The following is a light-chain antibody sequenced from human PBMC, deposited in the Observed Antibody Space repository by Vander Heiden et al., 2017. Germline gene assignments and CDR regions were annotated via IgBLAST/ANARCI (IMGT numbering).Light chain of an antibody. V-gene: IGLV3-21*04. CDR3: QVWDSSSDWV. CDR1: NIGSKR. J-gene: IGLJ3*02. Sequence: SYVLTPPPSVSVAPGKTARITCGGNNIGSKRVHGYQQKPGQAPVLVIYYDSDRPSGIPERFSGSNAGNTATLTISRVEAGDEADYYCQVWDSSSDWVFGGGTKLTVL. CDR2: YDS.